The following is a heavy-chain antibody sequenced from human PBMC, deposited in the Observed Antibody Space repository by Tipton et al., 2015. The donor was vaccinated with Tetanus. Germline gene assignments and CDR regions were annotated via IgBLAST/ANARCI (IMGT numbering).Heavy chain of an antibody. CDR2: ISVYNGNT. CDR3: ARVPTNPLAVDRPTDY. CDR1: GYTFNTFG. J-gene: IGHJ4*02. V-gene: IGHV1-18*01. D-gene: IGHD6-19*01. Sequence: QVQLVQSGAEVKKPGASVKVSCKASGYTFNTFGISWVRQAPGQGLEWMGWISVYNGNTNDAQKLQGRVTLTTDTPTSTAYMELRSLRADDTAVYYCARVPTNPLAVDRPTDYWGQGTLVTVSS.